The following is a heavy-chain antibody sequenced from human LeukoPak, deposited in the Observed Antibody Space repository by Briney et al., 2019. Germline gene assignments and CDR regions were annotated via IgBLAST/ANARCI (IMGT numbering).Heavy chain of an antibody. CDR2: ISSSSSYI. J-gene: IGHJ4*02. V-gene: IGHV3-21*01. Sequence: GGSLRLSCAASGFTFSSYSMNWVRQAPGKGLEWVSSISSSSSYIYYAGSVKGRFTISRDNAKNSLYLQMNSLRAEDTAVYYCAGGKTRGSFDYWGQGTLVTVSS. D-gene: IGHD2-8*02. CDR3: AGGKTRGSFDY. CDR1: GFTFSSYS.